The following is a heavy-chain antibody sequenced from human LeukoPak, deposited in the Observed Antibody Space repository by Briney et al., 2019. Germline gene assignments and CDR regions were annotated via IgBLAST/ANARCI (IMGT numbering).Heavy chain of an antibody. V-gene: IGHV4-59*12. Sequence: SETLSLTCTLSGVSISSYYWSWIRQPPGKGLEWIGYIYYSGSTRYNPPLKSRVTTSVDTSKNHCSLKRSSLTPAHTAAYNFARVYGSVNYYLYDWGQGTLVTVSS. CDR2: IYYSGST. CDR3: ARVYGSVNYYLYD. CDR1: GVSISSYY. J-gene: IGHJ4*02. D-gene: IGHD3-10*01.